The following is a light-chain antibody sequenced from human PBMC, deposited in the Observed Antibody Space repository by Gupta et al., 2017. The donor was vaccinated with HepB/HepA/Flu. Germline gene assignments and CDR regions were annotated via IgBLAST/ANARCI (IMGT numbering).Light chain of an antibody. CDR3: GAYTTSRTVV. CDR2: DVS. CDR1: SRDVGGYKY. Sequence: QSSLTPPPSVSGSPGHSITISCIGTSRDVGGYKYVSWYQQHAGKAPKLMIYDVSKRPSGVSNRFSGSKSGNTASLTMSGLQAEDEAVYYCGAYTTSRTVVYGGGTKLTVL. V-gene: IGLV2-14*03. J-gene: IGLJ2*01.